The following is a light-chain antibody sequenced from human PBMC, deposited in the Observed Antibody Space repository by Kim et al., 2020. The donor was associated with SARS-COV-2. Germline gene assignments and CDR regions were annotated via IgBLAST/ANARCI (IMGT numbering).Light chain of an antibody. CDR2: TAS. CDR3: QQTYSASRT. V-gene: IGKV1-39*01. Sequence: DIQMTQSPSSLSASVGDRVTITCRASQDISRYLNWYQQKPGKAPKLLIYTASSLQSGVPSRFTSSGSETDFTLTISSLQPEEFATYYCQQTYSASRTFGQGTKVDIK. J-gene: IGKJ1*01. CDR1: QDISRY.